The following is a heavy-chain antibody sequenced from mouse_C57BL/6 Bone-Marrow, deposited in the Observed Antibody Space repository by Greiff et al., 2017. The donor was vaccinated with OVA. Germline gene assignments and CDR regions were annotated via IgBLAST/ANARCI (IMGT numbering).Heavy chain of an antibody. V-gene: IGHV2-4*01. D-gene: IGHD1-1*01. J-gene: IGHJ1*03. Sequence: VKLVESGPGLVQPSQSLSITCTVSGFSLTSYGVHWVRQPPGKGLEWLGVIWSGGSTDYNAAFISRLSISKDNSKSQVFFKMNSLQADDTAIYYCAKRDGSSYEWYFDVWGTGTTVTVSS. CDR3: AKRDGSSYEWYFDV. CDR1: GFSLTSYG. CDR2: IWSGGST.